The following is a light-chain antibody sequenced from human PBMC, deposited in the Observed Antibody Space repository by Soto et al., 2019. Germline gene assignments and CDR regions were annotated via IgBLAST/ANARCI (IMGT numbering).Light chain of an antibody. CDR2: GAS. CDR3: QQYGRSPLFT. Sequence: EIVLTQSPGTLSLSPGERATLSCMASQSVSSSYLAWYQQKPGQAPRLLIYGASGRATGIPDRFSGSGSVTDFTLTIRSLEPDDFAVYYCQQYGRSPLFTFGPGTKVDI. V-gene: IGKV3-20*01. J-gene: IGKJ3*01. CDR1: QSVSSSY.